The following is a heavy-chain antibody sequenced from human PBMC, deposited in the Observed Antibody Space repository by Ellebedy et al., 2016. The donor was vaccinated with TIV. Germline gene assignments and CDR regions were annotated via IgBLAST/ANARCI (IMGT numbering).Heavy chain of an antibody. J-gene: IGHJ6*02. CDR1: GFTVINHY. CDR2: IDIGDTA. Sequence: GESLKISCAVSGFTVINHYFTWVRQAPGRGLECVSIIDIGDTANYADSVQGRFTISSDSSQNTLFIQMTSLTIDDTAVYYCAAHLREGHYHGLDVWGPGTTVTVSS. D-gene: IGHD1-26*01. V-gene: IGHV3-53*01. CDR3: AAHLREGHYHGLDV.